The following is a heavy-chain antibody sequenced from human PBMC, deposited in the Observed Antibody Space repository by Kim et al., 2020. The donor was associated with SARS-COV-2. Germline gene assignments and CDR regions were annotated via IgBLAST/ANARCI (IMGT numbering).Heavy chain of an antibody. V-gene: IGHV1-46*01. CDR1: GYTFTSYY. Sequence: ASVKVSCKASGYTFTSYYMHWVRQAPGQGLEWMGIINPSGGSTSYAQKFQGRVTMTRDTSTSTVYMELSSLRSEDTAVYYCARVGGVGITMVRGVIDGDNWFDPWGQGTLVTVSS. CDR3: ARVGGVGITMVRGVIDGDNWFDP. D-gene: IGHD3-10*01. CDR2: INPSGGST. J-gene: IGHJ5*02.